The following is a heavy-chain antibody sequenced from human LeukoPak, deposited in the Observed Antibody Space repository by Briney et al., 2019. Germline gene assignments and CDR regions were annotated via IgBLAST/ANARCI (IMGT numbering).Heavy chain of an antibody. CDR2: ISGSGGST. CDR1: GFTFSSYA. V-gene: IGHV3-23*01. CDR3: ANRDIVVVVAATDDD. D-gene: IGHD2-15*01. Sequence: PGGSLRLSCAASGFTFSSYAMSWVRQAPGKGLEWVSAISGSGGSTYYAASVKGRFTISRDNSKNTLYLQMNSLRAEDTAVYYGANRDIVVVVAATDDDWGQGTLVTVSS. J-gene: IGHJ4*02.